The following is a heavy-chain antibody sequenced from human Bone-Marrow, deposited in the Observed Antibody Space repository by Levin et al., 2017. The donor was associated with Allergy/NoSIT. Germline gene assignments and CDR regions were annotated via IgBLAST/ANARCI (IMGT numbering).Heavy chain of an antibody. CDR2: IYYSGST. D-gene: IGHD2-8*01. J-gene: IGHJ6*02. CDR1: GGSISGYY. V-gene: IGHV4-59*01. CDR3: ARAGSRTSMVPSLYYYGMDV. Sequence: SQTLSLTCTVSGGSISGYYWSWIRQSPGKGLQWIGCIYYSGSTNYNPSLKSRVTISVDTSKNLFSLNLSSVTAADTAVYYCARAGSRTSMVPSLYYYGMDVWGQGTTVTVSS.